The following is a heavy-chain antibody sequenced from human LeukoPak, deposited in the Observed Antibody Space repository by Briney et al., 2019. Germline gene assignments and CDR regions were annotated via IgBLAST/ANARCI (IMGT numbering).Heavy chain of an antibody. CDR1: GFTFGDYA. D-gene: IGHD2-15*01. J-gene: IGHJ4*02. CDR3: TRFRVVVAATYDY. Sequence: GGSLRLSCTASGFTFGDYAMSWFRQAPGKGLEWVGFIRSKAYGGTTEYAASVKGRFTISRDDSKSIAYLQMNSLKTEDTAVYYCTRFRVVVAATYDYWGQGTLVTVSS. V-gene: IGHV3-49*03. CDR2: IRSKAYGGTT.